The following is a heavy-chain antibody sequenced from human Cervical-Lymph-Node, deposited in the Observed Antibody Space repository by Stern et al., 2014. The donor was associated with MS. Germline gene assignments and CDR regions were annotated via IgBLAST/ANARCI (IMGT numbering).Heavy chain of an antibody. J-gene: IGHJ4*02. Sequence: VQLVQSGTEVKKPGSSVKVSCKASGGPLSSYTLNWVRQAPGQGLEWMGRIIPILGTADYAQKFQGRVTVTADESTNTANMELRSLRSEDTAVYYCAGGSGSTPFDYWGQGTLVSVSS. D-gene: IGHD5-12*01. CDR3: AGGSGSTPFDY. V-gene: IGHV1-69*18. CDR2: IIPILGTA. CDR1: GGPLSSYT.